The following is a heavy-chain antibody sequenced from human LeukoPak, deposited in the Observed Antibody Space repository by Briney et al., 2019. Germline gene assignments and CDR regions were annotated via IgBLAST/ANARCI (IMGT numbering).Heavy chain of an antibody. CDR2: ISAYNGNT. V-gene: IGHV1-18*01. CDR3: AAHPHCSSTSCYPYYYYYYMDV. CDR1: GYTFTSYG. J-gene: IGHJ6*03. Sequence: ASVKVSCKASGYTFTSYGISWVRQAPGQGLEWMGWISAYNGNTNYAQKLQGRVTMTTDTSTSTAYIELRSLRSDDTAVYYCAAHPHCSSTSCYPYYYYYYMDVWGKGTTVTVSS. D-gene: IGHD2-2*01.